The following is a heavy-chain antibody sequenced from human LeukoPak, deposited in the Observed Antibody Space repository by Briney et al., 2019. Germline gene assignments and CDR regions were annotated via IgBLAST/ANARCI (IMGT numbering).Heavy chain of an antibody. J-gene: IGHJ5*02. Sequence: PGGSLRLSCAASGFTVSSNYMSWVRQAPGKGLEWVSVIYSGGSTYYADSVKGRFTISRDNSKNTLYLQMNRLRAEDTAVYYCARTHQYRFDPWGQGTLVTVSS. D-gene: IGHD3-16*02. CDR1: GFTVSSNY. CDR3: ARTHQYRFDP. CDR2: IYSGGST. V-gene: IGHV3-53*01.